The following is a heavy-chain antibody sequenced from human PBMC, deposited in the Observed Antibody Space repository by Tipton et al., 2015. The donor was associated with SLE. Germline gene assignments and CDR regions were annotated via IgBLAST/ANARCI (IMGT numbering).Heavy chain of an antibody. V-gene: IGHV4-59*11. D-gene: IGHD4-11*01. J-gene: IGHJ5*02. CDR3: ARWYSNYKFDA. CDR1: GGSMSYHY. CDR2: FHYGGST. Sequence: TLSLTCSVSGGSMSYHYWSWIRQPPGKGLEWIGSFHYGGSTDYNPSLKSRVIMSVDTSANQLSLRLSSVTAADTAVYHCARWYSNYKFDAWGQGTLVTVSS.